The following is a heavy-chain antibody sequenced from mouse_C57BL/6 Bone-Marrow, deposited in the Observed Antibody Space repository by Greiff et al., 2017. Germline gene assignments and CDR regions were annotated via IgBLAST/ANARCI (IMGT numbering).Heavy chain of an antibody. J-gene: IGHJ2*01. CDR1: GYTFTSYG. D-gene: IGHD2-3*01. CDR3: ARYEWLLLDY. V-gene: IGHV1-81*01. CDR2: IYPRSGNT. Sequence: VQVVESGAELARPGASVKLSCKASGYTFTSYGISWVKQRTGQGLEWIGEIYPRSGNTYYNEKFKGKATLTADKSSSTAYMELRSLTSEDSAVYFCARYEWLLLDYWGQGTTLTVSS.